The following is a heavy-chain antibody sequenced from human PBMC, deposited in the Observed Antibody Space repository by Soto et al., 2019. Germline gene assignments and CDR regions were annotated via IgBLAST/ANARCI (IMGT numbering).Heavy chain of an antibody. D-gene: IGHD1-26*01. CDR2: ISAYNGNT. V-gene: IGHV1-18*01. J-gene: IGHJ4*02. Sequence: QVQLVQSGAEVKKPGASVKVSCKASGYTFTSYGISWVRQAPGQGLEWMGWISAYNGNTNYAQKLQGRVTMTTDTSTSTAYMELRSLRSDDTAVYYCARESLSQRPSGSFYPFDYWGQGTLVTVSS. CDR1: GYTFTSYG. CDR3: ARESLSQRPSGSFYPFDY.